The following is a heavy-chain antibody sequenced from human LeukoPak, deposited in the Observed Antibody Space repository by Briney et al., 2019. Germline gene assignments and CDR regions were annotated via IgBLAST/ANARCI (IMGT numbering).Heavy chain of an antibody. D-gene: IGHD1-26*01. CDR1: GFTFSSYW. V-gene: IGHV3-7*03. J-gene: IGHJ4*02. CDR3: ARGGGSYYEGAMCDY. CDR2: IKQDGSEK. Sequence: GGSLRLSCAASGFTFSSYWMSWVRQAPGKGLEWVANIKQDGSEKYYVDSVKGRFTISRDNAKNSLFLQMNSQRVEDTAVYYCARGGGSYYEGAMCDYWGQGTLVTVSS.